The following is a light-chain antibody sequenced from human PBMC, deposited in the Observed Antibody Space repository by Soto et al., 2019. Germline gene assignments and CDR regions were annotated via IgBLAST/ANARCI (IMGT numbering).Light chain of an antibody. V-gene: IGKV3-15*01. J-gene: IGKJ1*01. CDR2: GAS. CDR1: QSVSSN. CDR3: QQRSNLIT. Sequence: EIVMTQSPATLSVSPGERATLSCRSSQSVSSNLAWYQQKPGQAPRLLIYGASTRATGIPARFSGSGSGTEFTLTISSLQSEDFAVYYCQQRSNLITFGQGTKVDIK.